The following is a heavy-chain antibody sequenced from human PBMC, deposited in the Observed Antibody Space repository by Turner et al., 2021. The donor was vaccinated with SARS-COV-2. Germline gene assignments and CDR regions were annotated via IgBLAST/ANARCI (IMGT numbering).Heavy chain of an antibody. CDR1: GFPFSSYA. CDR2: ISGSGGST. CDR3: AKADRIMIVVVITLFDY. D-gene: IGHD3-22*01. J-gene: IGHJ4*02. Sequence: EVQLLESAGGLVQPGGSLSLSCAASGFPFSSYAMSWVRQAPGKGLEWVSAISGSGGSTYYADSVKGRFTISRDNSKNTLYLQMNSLRAEDTAVYYCAKADRIMIVVVITLFDYWGQGTLVTVSS. V-gene: IGHV3-23*01.